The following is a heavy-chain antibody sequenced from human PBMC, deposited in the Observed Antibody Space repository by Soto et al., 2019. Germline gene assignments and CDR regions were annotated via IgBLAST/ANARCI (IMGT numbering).Heavy chain of an antibody. Sequence: QVPLVQSGAEVKKPGASVKVSCKASGYTFTSYAMHWVRQAPGQRLEWMGWINAGNGNTKYSQKFQGRVTITRDTAASTAYMELSSLRSEDTAVYYCARSPGGRYCSSTSCPHYYYYGMDVWGQGTTVTVSS. CDR1: GYTFTSYA. V-gene: IGHV1-3*01. CDR2: INAGNGNT. J-gene: IGHJ6*02. D-gene: IGHD2-2*01. CDR3: ARSPGGRYCSSTSCPHYYYYGMDV.